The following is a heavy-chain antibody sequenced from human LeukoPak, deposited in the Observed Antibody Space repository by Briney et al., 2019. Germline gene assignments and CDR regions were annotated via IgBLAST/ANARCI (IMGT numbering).Heavy chain of an antibody. CDR3: AREGGGALDY. CDR2: IWYDGSNK. Sequence: GGSLRLSCAASGFTFSSYGIHWVRLAPGKGLEWVTLIWYDGSNKYYADSVKGRFTISRDNSKNTVYLQMNSLRAEDTAVYYCAREGGGALDYWGQGTLVTVSS. CDR1: GFTFSSYG. D-gene: IGHD3-10*01. J-gene: IGHJ4*02. V-gene: IGHV3-33*01.